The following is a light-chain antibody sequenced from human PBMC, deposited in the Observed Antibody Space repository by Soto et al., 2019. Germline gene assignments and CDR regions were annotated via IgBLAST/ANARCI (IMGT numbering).Light chain of an antibody. CDR3: LQDHNYPRT. CDR1: QDIKNE. J-gene: IGKJ1*01. V-gene: IGKV1-6*01. CDR2: AAS. Sequence: AIQLTQSPSSLSASVGDRVTITCRASQDIKNELGWYQQNPGKAPNVLIYAASTLLSGVPSRFSVAGSGTDFTLTISSLQPEDFATYYCLQDHNYPRTFGQGTRVEIK.